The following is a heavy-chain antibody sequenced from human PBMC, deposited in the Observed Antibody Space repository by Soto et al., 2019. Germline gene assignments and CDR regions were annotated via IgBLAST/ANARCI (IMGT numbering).Heavy chain of an antibody. CDR2: IYYSGST. Sequence: SETLSLTCTVSGGYISSYYWTWIRQPPGKGLEWIGYIYYSGSTNYNPSLKSRVTMSIDTSKNQFSLKLGSVTAADTAVYYCARAFGSTMPSLFWGQGTLVTVSS. CDR1: GGYISSYY. V-gene: IGHV4-59*01. D-gene: IGHD2-2*01. CDR3: ARAFGSTMPSLF. J-gene: IGHJ4*02.